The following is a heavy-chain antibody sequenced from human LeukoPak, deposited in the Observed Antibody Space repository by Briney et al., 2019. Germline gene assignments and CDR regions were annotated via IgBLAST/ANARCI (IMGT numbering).Heavy chain of an antibody. D-gene: IGHD3-22*01. CDR1: GYSFTSYW. Sequence: GESLKISCKGSGYSFTSYWIGWVRPMPGKGLEWMGIIYPGDSDTRHSPSFQGTVTISADKSISTAYLQWSSLKASDTAMYYCSRAGFYYDSSGPNVFDYWGRGTLVTVSS. CDR2: IYPGDSDT. J-gene: IGHJ4*02. V-gene: IGHV5-51*01. CDR3: SRAGFYYDSSGPNVFDY.